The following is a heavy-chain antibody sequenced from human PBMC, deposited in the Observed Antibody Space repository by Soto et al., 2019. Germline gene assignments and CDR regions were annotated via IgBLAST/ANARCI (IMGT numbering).Heavy chain of an antibody. J-gene: IGHJ4*02. V-gene: IGHV1-69*06. CDR3: ARDRVSDYDMGY. CDR1: GGTFSSYA. D-gene: IGHD5-12*01. CDR2: IIPIFGTA. Sequence: SVKVSCKASGGTFSSYAISWVRQAPGQGLEWMGGIIPIFGTANYAQKFQGRVTITADKSTSTAYMELSSLRSEDTAVYYCARDRVSDYDMGYWGQGTLVTVYS.